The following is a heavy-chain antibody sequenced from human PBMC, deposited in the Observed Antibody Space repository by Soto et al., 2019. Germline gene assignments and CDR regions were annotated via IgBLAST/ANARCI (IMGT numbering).Heavy chain of an antibody. CDR1: GFSIIDCS. CDR2: MTGSGGTT. D-gene: IGHD3-9*01. CDR3: AKGWQYYDILMGYYY. J-gene: IGHJ4*02. Sequence: PAGSLTLSCNASGFSIIDCSMTWGRHPPGKGLALVSTMTGSGGTTYYADSVEDRFTISRDNSKNSLYLKINSLKAEDVAVYYCAKGWQYYDILMGYYYWGQGTLVTVSS. V-gene: IGHV3-23*01.